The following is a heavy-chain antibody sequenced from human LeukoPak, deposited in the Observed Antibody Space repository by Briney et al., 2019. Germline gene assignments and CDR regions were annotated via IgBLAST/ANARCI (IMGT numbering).Heavy chain of an antibody. CDR1: GFTFSSYA. J-gene: IGHJ3*02. CDR3: AKDLVTMIVSLLDAFDI. D-gene: IGHD3-22*01. Sequence: PGGSLRLSCAASGFTFSSYAMSWVRQAPGKGLEWVSAISGSGGSTYYADSVKGRFTISRDNSKNTLYLQMNSLRAEDTAVYYCAKDLVTMIVSLLDAFDIWGQGTMVTVSS. CDR2: ISGSGGST. V-gene: IGHV3-23*01.